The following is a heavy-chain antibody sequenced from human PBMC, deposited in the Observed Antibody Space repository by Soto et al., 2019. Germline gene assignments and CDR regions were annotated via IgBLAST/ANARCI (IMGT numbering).Heavy chain of an antibody. J-gene: IGHJ4*02. V-gene: IGHV1-18*01. CDR3: ARDFYQSSGYCDY. D-gene: IGHD3-22*01. Sequence: ASVKVSCKASGYTFTSYAMHWVRQAPGQRLEWMGWISAYSGNTVYTQRFKGRLTMATDTSTGTAYMELRSLRSDDTAVYYCARDFYQSSGYCDYWGQGTLVTVSS. CDR2: ISAYSGNT. CDR1: GYTFTSYA.